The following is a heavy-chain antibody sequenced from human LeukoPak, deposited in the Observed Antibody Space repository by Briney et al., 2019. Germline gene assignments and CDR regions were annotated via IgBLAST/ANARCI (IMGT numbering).Heavy chain of an antibody. J-gene: IGHJ4*02. CDR1: GYTFTSYD. D-gene: IGHD6-6*01. CDR3: ASSKYSSSSNDY. V-gene: IGHV1-8*01. CDR2: MNPKSGNT. Sequence: ASVKVSCKASGYTFTSYDINWVRQATGQGLEWMGWMNPKSGNTGYAQKFQGRVTMTRDMSTSTVYMELSSLRSEDTAVYYCASSKYSSSSNDYWGQGTLVTVSS.